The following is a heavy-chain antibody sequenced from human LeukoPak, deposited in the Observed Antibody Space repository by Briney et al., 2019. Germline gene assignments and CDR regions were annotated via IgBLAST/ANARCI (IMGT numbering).Heavy chain of an antibody. CDR3: ARATYSGGYYFDQ. D-gene: IGHD1-26*01. CDR2: TSYNGSDK. V-gene: IGHV3-30-3*01. J-gene: IGHJ4*02. Sequence: GGSLRLSCAASGFTFSSYAMNWVRQAQGKGLEWVAITSYNGSDKYYAESVKGQFTISREKSKHTLYLQMSSLRTEDTAVYHCARATYSGGYYFDQWGQGILVTVSS. CDR1: GFTFSSYA.